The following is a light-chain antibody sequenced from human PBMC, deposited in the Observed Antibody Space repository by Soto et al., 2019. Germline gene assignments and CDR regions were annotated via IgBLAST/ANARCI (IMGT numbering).Light chain of an antibody. CDR2: DAS. Sequence: EIEFTQSPGTLSLSPGERATLSCRASQSVSSSYLAWYQQKPGQAPRLLIYDASSRATGIPDRFSGSGSGTDFTLTISRLQPEDFAVYYCQQYASSPLTFGGGTKVELK. V-gene: IGKV3-20*01. CDR3: QQYASSPLT. CDR1: QSVSSSY. J-gene: IGKJ4*01.